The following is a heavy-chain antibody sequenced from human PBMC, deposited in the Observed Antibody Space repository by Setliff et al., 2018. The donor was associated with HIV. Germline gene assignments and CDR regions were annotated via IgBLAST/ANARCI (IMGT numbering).Heavy chain of an antibody. Sequence: GGSLRLSCAASGFTLSDYYMDWVRQAPGTGLEWVGRTRNKANGYITEYGASVQGRFTTSRDNSKDSLYLQMNSLQAEDTAVYYCVRAAAGLDIWSQGIRVTVSS. CDR2: TRNKANGYIT. CDR3: VRAAAGLDI. J-gene: IGHJ4*02. V-gene: IGHV3-72*01. CDR1: GFTLSDYY.